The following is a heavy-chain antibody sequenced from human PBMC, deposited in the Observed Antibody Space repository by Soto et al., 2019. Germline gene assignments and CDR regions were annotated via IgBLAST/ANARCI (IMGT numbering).Heavy chain of an antibody. CDR2: IYYSGST. CDR3: ARSGYSYGYSFGYYYYGMDV. Sequence: SETLSLTCTVSGGSVSRGSYYWSWIRQPPGKGLEWIGYIYYSGSTNYNPSLKSRVTISVDTSKNQFSLKLSSVTAADTAVYYCARSGYSYGYSFGYYYYGMDVWGQGTTVTVSS. CDR1: GGSVSRGSYY. V-gene: IGHV4-61*01. D-gene: IGHD5-18*01. J-gene: IGHJ6*02.